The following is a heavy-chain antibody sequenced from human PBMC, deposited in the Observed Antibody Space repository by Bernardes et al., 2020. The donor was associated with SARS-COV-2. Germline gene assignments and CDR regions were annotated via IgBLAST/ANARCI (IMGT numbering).Heavy chain of an antibody. Sequence: SETLSLTCTVSGFSISNGGYYWSWIRQHPGKGLEWIGYIYYSGSTYYNPSLKSRVTISVDTSKNQFSLKLSSVTAADTAVYYCARGVFFGVVGYGMDVWGQGTTVTVSS. CDR3: ARGVFFGVVGYGMDV. J-gene: IGHJ6*02. V-gene: IGHV4-31*03. D-gene: IGHD3-3*01. CDR2: IYYSGST. CDR1: GFSISNGGYY.